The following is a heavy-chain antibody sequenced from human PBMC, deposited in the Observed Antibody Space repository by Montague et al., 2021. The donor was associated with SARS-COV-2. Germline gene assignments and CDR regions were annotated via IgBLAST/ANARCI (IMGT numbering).Heavy chain of an antibody. D-gene: IGHD2-15*01. CDR2: IYYSWST. CDR3: ARDTGEYCSGGSCVYGMDV. V-gene: IGHV4-59*01. Sequence: SETLSLTCTVSGGSISSYYWSWIRQPPGKGLEWVGYIYYSWSTNYNPSLKRRVTISVDTSKNPFSLTLSSVTAADTAVYYCARDTGEYCSGGSCVYGMDVWGQGTTVTVSS. CDR1: GGSISSYY. J-gene: IGHJ6*02.